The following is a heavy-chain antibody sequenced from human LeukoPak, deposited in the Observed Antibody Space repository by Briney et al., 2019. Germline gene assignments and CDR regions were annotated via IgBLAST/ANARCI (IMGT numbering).Heavy chain of an antibody. CDR1: GGSISSGGYY. D-gene: IGHD3-3*01. CDR3: ARDVGNYDFWSGYYTRMAPNWFDP. Sequence: SETLSLTCTVSGGSISSGGYYWSWIRQHPGKGLEWIGYIYYSGSTYYNPSLKSRVTLSVDTSKNQFSLKLSSVTAADTAVYYCARDVGNYDFWSGYYTRMAPNWFDPWGQGTLVTVSS. CDR2: IYYSGST. V-gene: IGHV4-31*03. J-gene: IGHJ5*02.